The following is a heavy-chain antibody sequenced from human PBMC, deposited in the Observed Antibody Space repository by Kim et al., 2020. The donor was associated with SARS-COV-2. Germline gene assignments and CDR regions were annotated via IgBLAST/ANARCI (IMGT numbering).Heavy chain of an antibody. CDR2: ISSSSSYI. V-gene: IGHV3-21*01. CDR3: ARDSPYYDILTGYYNVLLGYGMHV. D-gene: IGHD3-9*01. J-gene: IGHJ6*02. CDR1: GFTFSSYS. Sequence: GGSLRLSCAASGFTFSSYSMNWVRQAPGKGLEWVSSISSSSSYIYYADSVKGRFSISRDNAKNSLYLQMNSLRAEDTAVYYCARDSPYYDILTGYYNVLLGYGMHVWGQETTVTVSS.